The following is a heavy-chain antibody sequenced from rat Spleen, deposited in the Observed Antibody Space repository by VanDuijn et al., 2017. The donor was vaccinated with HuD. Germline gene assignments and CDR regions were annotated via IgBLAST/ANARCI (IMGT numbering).Heavy chain of an antibody. J-gene: IGHJ2*01. CDR2: ITHIDGST. CDR1: GFTFRDYA. D-gene: IGHD5-1*01. CDR3: TREDWVLDY. Sequence: EVQLVESGGGLVQPGRSLTLSCVASGFTFRDYAMAWVRQAPEKGLEWVATITHIDGSTYYPDSVKGRFTMSRDDAKSTLYLHMNSLRSEDTATYYCTREDWVLDYWGQGVMVTVSS. V-gene: IGHV5-7*01.